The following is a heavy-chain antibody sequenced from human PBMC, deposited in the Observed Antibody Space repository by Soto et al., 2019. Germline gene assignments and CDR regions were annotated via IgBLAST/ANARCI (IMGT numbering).Heavy chain of an antibody. Sequence: QVQLVQSGAEVKKPGASVKVSCKASGYTFTGYYMHWVRQAPGQGLEWMGWINPNSGGTNYAQKFQGCVTMTRDTSISTAYMELSRLRSDDTAVYYCAREGGVGYCSGGSCSYDAFDIWGQGTMVTVSS. V-gene: IGHV1-2*04. D-gene: IGHD2-15*01. CDR2: INPNSGGT. CDR1: GYTFTGYY. J-gene: IGHJ3*02. CDR3: AREGGVGYCSGGSCSYDAFDI.